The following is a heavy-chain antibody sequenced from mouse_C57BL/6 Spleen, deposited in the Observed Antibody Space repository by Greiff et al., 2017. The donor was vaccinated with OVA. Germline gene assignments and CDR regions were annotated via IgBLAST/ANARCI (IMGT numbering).Heavy chain of an antibody. J-gene: IGHJ3*01. V-gene: IGHV5-17*01. CDR1: GFTFSDYG. CDR2: ISSGSSTI. CDR3: ARSGLQAWFAY. Sequence: DVMLVESGGGLVKPGGSLKLSCAASGFTFSDYGMHWVRQAPEKGLEWVAYISSGSSTIYYADTVKGRFTISRDNAKNTLFLQMTSLRSEDTAMYYCARSGLQAWFAYWGQGTLVTVSA. D-gene: IGHD1-3*01.